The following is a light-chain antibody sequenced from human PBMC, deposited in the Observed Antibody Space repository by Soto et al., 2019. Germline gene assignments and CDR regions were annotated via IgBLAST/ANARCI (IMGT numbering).Light chain of an antibody. V-gene: IGKV3-11*01. CDR3: QQRSNWPPIT. CDR1: QSVSSY. J-gene: IGKJ5*01. Sequence: EIELTQSPSTLSLSPGERATRSCRASQSVSSYLAWYQQKPGQAPRLLIYDASNRATGIPARFSGSGSGTDFTLTISSLEPEDFAVYYCQQRSNWPPITFGQGTRLEIK. CDR2: DAS.